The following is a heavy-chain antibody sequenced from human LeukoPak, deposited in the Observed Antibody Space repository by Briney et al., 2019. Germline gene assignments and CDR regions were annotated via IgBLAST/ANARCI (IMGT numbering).Heavy chain of an antibody. Sequence: PGGSLRLSCAASGFTFSTYSMSWVRQAPGKGLEWVSAISHSGDSTYYTDSVKGRFTISRDNSKNTLYLQMNSLRADDTALYYCAKRRQSGIGSLYYFDCWGQGTLVTVSS. CDR3: AKRRQSGIGSLYYFDC. D-gene: IGHD1-14*01. CDR1: GFTFSTYS. V-gene: IGHV3-23*01. J-gene: IGHJ4*02. CDR2: ISHSGDST.